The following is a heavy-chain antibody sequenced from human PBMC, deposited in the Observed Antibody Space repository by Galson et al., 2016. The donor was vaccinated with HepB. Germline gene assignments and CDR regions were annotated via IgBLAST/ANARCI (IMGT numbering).Heavy chain of an antibody. CDR1: GFNFGDDA. CDR2: IRSKAYGGTT. Sequence: SLRLSCATSGFNFGDDAMNWFRQAPGKGLEWVGFIRSKAYGGTTEYAASVKGRFTVSRDDSKSTAYLQMTSLKIEDTAVYYCARDPPDYWGQGTLVTVSS. J-gene: IGHJ4*02. CDR3: ARDPPDY. V-gene: IGHV3-49*03.